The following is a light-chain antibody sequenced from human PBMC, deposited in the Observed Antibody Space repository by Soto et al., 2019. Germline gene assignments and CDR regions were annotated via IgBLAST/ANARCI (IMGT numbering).Light chain of an antibody. V-gene: IGKV1-8*01. CDR2: AAS. CDR3: QQSYNTPQT. CDR1: QGISSY. Sequence: AIRMTQSPSSLSASTGDRVTITCRASQGISSYLAWYQQKPGKAPKLLIYAASTLQSGVPSRFSGSGSGTDFTLTITSLQPEDSATYYCQQSYNTPQTFGQGTKVDIK. J-gene: IGKJ1*01.